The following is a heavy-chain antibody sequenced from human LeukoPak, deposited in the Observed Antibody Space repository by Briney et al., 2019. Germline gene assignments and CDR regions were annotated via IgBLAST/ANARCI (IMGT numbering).Heavy chain of an antibody. CDR3: ARLGGGWLRFPIYYYYYYMDV. CDR2: INWNGGST. V-gene: IGHV3-20*04. J-gene: IGHJ6*03. CDR1: GFTSDDYG. Sequence: GGSLRLSCAASGFTSDDYGMSWVREAPGHGLKWVSGINWNGGSTGYADSVKGRFTISRDNAKNSLYLQMNSLRAEDTGLYYCARLGGGWLRFPIYYYYYYMDVWRKGTTVTVSS. D-gene: IGHD5-12*01.